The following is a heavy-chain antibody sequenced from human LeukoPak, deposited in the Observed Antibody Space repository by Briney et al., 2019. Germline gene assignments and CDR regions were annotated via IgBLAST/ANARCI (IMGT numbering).Heavy chain of an antibody. CDR2: ISSSSSYI. V-gene: IGHV3-21*01. J-gene: IGHJ4*02. CDR3: AREPGDGDYPEGYFDY. Sequence: GGSLRLSCAASGFTFSSYSMNWVRQAPGKGLEWVSSISSSSSYIYYADSVKGRFTISRDNAKNSLYLQMNSLRAEDTAVYYCAREPGDGDYPEGYFDYWGQGTLVTVS. D-gene: IGHD4-17*01. CDR1: GFTFSSYS.